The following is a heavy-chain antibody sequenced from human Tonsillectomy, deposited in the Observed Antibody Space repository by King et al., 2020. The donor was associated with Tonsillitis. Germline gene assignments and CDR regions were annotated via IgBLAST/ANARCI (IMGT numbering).Heavy chain of an antibody. Sequence: VQLVESGGGLVEPGGSLRLSCAVSGITVSGNYMNWVRQAPGKGLEWVSIIQSSGTTYYADSVKGRFTISRDNSKNTVFLQMNSLRGEDTAVYYCARGPNRDTWGQGTLVSVSS. CDR2: IQSSGTT. V-gene: IGHV3-66*01. CDR1: GITVSGNY. D-gene: IGHD1-14*01. CDR3: ARGPNRDT. J-gene: IGHJ5*02.